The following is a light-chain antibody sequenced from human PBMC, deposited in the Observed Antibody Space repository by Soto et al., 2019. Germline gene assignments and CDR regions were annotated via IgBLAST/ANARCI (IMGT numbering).Light chain of an antibody. J-gene: IGKJ1*01. CDR3: QQYNSYWT. Sequence: DVQLTQSPSFLSASVGDRVTITCRASQGITNYLAWYQQKPGKAPKPLIYDASSLESGVPSRFSGSGSGTEFTLTISSLQPDDFATYYCQQYNSYWTFGQGTKVDI. V-gene: IGKV1-9*01. CDR1: QGITNY. CDR2: DAS.